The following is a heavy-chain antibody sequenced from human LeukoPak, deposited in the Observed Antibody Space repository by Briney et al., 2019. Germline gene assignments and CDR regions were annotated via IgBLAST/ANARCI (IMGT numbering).Heavy chain of an antibody. CDR3: ARGGGTRIKEYFQH. CDR2: MNPKSGNT. Sequence: ASVKVSCKASGYTFTRYDINWVRQATGQGLEWMGWMNPKSGNTGHAQKFQGRVTITRDTSISTVYMELSSLRSEDTAVYYCARGGGTRIKEYFQHWGQGTLVTVSP. CDR1: GYTFTRYD. D-gene: IGHD3-16*01. J-gene: IGHJ1*01. V-gene: IGHV1-8*03.